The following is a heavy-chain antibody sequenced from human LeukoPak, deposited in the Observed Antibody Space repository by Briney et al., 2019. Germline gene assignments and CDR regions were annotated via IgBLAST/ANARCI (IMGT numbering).Heavy chain of an antibody. CDR2: ISAYNGNT. D-gene: IGHD3-3*01. CDR3: ARLPYYDFWSGYSPFDY. CDR1: GYTFTSYG. J-gene: IGHJ4*02. V-gene: IGHV1-18*01. Sequence: ASVKVSCKASGYTFTSYGISWVRQAPGQGLEWMGRISAYNGNTNYAQKLQGRVTMTTDTSTSTAYMELRSLRSDDTAVYYCARLPYYDFWSGYSPFDYWGQGTLVTVSS.